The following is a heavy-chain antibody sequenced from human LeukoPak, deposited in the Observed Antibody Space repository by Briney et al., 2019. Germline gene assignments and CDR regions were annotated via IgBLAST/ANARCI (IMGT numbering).Heavy chain of an antibody. CDR2: IYYSGST. Sequence: KPSETLSLTCTVSGASISSSYYWTWIRQAPGKGLEWIGHIYYSGSTSYNPSLKSRVIISLDTSKNQYSLTLTSVTAADTAVYYCTTTSGYRNYYYYYLDVWGKGTTVTVSS. D-gene: IGHD3-22*01. CDR1: GASISSSYY. V-gene: IGHV4-59*08. J-gene: IGHJ6*03. CDR3: TTTSGYRNYYYYYLDV.